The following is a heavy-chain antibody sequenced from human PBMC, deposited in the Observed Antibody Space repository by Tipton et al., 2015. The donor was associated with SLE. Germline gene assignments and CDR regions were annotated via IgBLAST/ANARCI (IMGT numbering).Heavy chain of an antibody. V-gene: IGHV4-39*07. J-gene: IGHJ6*03. CDR3: ARAGVTIFGVVEARYYYMDV. D-gene: IGHD3-3*01. CDR2: IYYSGST. CDR1: GGSISSSSYY. Sequence: TLSLTCTVSGGSISSSSYYWGWIRQPPGKGLEWIGSIYYSGSTYYNPSLKSRVTISVDTSKNQFSLKLSSVTAADTAVYYCARAGVTIFGVVEARYYYMDVWGKGTTVTVSS.